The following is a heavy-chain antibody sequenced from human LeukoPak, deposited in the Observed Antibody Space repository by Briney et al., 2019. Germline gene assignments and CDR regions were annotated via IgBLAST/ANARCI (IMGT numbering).Heavy chain of an antibody. CDR2: IYYSGST. J-gene: IGHJ5*02. V-gene: IGHV4-59*08. CDR3: ARRTLGLLAP. CDR1: GGSISSYY. D-gene: IGHD3/OR15-3a*01. Sequence: PSETLSLTCTVSGGSISSYYWSWIRQPPGKGLEWIGYIYYSGSTNYNPSLKSRVTISVDTSKNQFSLKLSSVTAADTAVYYCARRTLGLLAPWGQGTLVTVSS.